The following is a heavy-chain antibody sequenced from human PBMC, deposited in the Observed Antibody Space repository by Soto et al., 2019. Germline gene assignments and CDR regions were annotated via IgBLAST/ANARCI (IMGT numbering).Heavy chain of an antibody. D-gene: IGHD3-22*01. CDR1: GGLFSSYA. V-gene: IGHV1-69*01. Sequence: QEQLVQSGAEVKKSGSSVKVSCKDTGGLFSSYAVSWVRQAPGQGLEWMGGIIPVFDTVYYAQKFQGRVTITADESTNTAYMDLSSLRSEDTAMYYCARGGSGYVWFNEFWVQGALVTVSS. CDR3: ARGGSGYVWFNEF. CDR2: IIPVFDTV. J-gene: IGHJ4*02.